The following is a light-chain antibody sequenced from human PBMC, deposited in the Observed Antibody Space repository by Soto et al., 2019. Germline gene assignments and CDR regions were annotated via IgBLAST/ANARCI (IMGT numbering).Light chain of an antibody. Sequence: DIQLTQSPSFLSASVGDRVTITCRASQGISSYLAWFQQEPGKAPKLLIYVASTLQSGVPSRFSGSGSGTEFTLTISSLQPEDFATYYCQQLNSYPWTFGQGTKVDIK. CDR2: VAS. J-gene: IGKJ1*01. CDR1: QGISSY. V-gene: IGKV1-9*01. CDR3: QQLNSYPWT.